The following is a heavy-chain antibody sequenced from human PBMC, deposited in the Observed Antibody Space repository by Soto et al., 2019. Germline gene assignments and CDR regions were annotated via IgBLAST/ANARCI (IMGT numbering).Heavy chain of an antibody. J-gene: IGHJ4*02. CDR3: AKMTVTALRAHNDY. D-gene: IGHD2-21*02. CDR1: GFTFSSYA. Sequence: GGSVRLSCAASGFTFSSYAMSWVRQAPGKGLEWVSAISGSGGSTYYADSVKGRFTISRDNSKNTLYLQMNSLRAEDTAVYYCAKMTVTALRAHNDYWGPGTLLTVS. V-gene: IGHV3-23*01. CDR2: ISGSGGST.